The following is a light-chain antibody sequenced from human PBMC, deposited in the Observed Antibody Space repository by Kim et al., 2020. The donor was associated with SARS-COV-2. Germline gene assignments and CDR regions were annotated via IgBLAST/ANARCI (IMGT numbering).Light chain of an antibody. CDR3: SSHRTSSTYV. Sequence: GQSISISCSGTSNDVGRYNYVSWYQQQPGKVPKLLIYDVIKRPSGVSYRFSVSKSGSTDALIISGLQAEDEADYYCSSHRTSSTYVFGTGTKVTVL. CDR1: SNDVGRYNY. CDR2: DVI. J-gene: IGLJ6*01. V-gene: IGLV2-14*04.